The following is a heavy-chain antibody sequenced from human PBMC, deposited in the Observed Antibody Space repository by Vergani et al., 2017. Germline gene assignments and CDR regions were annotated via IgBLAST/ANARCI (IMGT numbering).Heavy chain of an antibody. D-gene: IGHD6-19*01. Sequence: EVQLLESGGGLVQPGGSLRLSCAASGFTFSSYAMSWVRQAPGKGLEWVSAISGSGGSTYYADSVKGRFTISRDNSKNTLYLQMNSLRAEDTAVYYCAKDRGRLRYSSGWYVKPGGFDYVGQGTLVTVSS. CDR2: ISGSGGST. J-gene: IGHJ4*02. CDR3: AKDRGRLRYSSGWYVKPGGFDY. V-gene: IGHV3-23*01. CDR1: GFTFSSYA.